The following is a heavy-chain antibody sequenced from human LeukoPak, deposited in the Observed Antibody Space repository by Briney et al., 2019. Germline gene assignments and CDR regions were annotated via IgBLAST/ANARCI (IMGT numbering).Heavy chain of an antibody. D-gene: IGHD6-13*01. CDR3: TTRYSSSWYYSDY. J-gene: IGHJ4*02. CDR1: GFTFSNAW. Sequence: PGGSLRLSCAASGFTFSNAWMSWVRQAPGKGLEWVGRIKSKTDGGTTDCAAPVKGRFTISRDDSKNTLYLQMNSLKTEDTAVYYCTTRYSSSWYYSDYWGQGTLVTVSS. V-gene: IGHV3-15*01. CDR2: IKSKTDGGTT.